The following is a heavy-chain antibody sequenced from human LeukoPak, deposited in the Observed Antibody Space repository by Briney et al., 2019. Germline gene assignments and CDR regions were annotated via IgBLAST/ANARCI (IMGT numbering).Heavy chain of an antibody. Sequence: PGGSLRLSCAASGFTFDDYAMHWVRQALGKGLEWVSGISWNSGSIGYADSVKGRFTISRDNAKNSLYLQMNSLRAEDTALYYCAKSDYWGQGTLVTVSS. V-gene: IGHV3-9*01. CDR2: ISWNSGSI. CDR1: GFTFDDYA. J-gene: IGHJ4*02. CDR3: AKSDY.